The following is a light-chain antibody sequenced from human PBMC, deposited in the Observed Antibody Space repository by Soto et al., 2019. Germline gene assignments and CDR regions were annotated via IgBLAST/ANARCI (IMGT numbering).Light chain of an antibody. J-gene: IGKJ5*01. V-gene: IGKV3-20*01. Sequence: EIVLTQSPGTLSLSPGERATLSCRASQSVSSSYLAWYQQKPGQAPRLLIYGASNRATGIPDRFSGGGSETDFTLTINRLEPEDFAVYYCQQYGSSPITFGQGTRLEIK. CDR1: QSVSSSY. CDR2: GAS. CDR3: QQYGSSPIT.